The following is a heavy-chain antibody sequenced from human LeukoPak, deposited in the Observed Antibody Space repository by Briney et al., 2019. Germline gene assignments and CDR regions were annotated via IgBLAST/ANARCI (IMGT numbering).Heavy chain of an antibody. V-gene: IGHV4-59*08. CDR2: IYNSGSS. CDR3: ARLRITGGHYYQHGLDV. CDR1: GGSISSYY. D-gene: IGHD2-8*02. Sequence: PSETLSLTCTVSGGSISSYYWSWIRQPPGKGLEWIGYIYNSGSSNYNPSLKSRVTTSVDTSKKQFSLKLSSVTAADTATYYCARLRITGGHYYQHGLDVWGQGTTVTVSS. J-gene: IGHJ6*02.